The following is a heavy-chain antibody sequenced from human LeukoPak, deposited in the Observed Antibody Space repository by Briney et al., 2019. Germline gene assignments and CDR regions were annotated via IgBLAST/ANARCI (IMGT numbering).Heavy chain of an antibody. Sequence: ASVKVSCKASGYTFTSYYMHWVRQAPGQGFEWMGRINPNSGGTNYPQKFLGRVTMTWDTSISTAYMELSSLRSDDTAVYYCTRDRVPITVPGTWFDPWGQGTLVTVSS. CDR2: INPNSGGT. V-gene: IGHV1-2*06. J-gene: IGHJ5*02. D-gene: IGHD6-19*01. CDR1: GYTFTSYY. CDR3: TRDRVPITVPGTWFDP.